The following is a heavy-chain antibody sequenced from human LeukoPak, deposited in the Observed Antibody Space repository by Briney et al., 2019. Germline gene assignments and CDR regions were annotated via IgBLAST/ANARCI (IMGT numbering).Heavy chain of an antibody. CDR2: INPSGGNT. D-gene: IGHD4-11*01. Sequence: GASVKVSCKASGDISSSDYIHWVRQAPGQGLEWMGTINPSGGNTGYAQKSHGRVSMTRDTSTSTVYMDLSSLKSEDTAMYYCAREVVGTTIKNFDSWGQGTLVTVSS. J-gene: IGHJ4*02. V-gene: IGHV1-46*01. CDR1: GDISSSDY. CDR3: AREVVGTTIKNFDS.